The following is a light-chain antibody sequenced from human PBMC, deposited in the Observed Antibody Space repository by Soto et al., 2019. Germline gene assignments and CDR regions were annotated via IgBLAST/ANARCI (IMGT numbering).Light chain of an antibody. CDR2: EDN. Sequence: NFMLTQPHSVSESPGKTVTISCTRSSGSIASNYVQWYQQRPGSSPTTVIYEDNQRPSGVPDRFSGSIDSSSNSASLTISGLKTEDEADYYCQSYDSSTPYAVFGGGTQLTVL. CDR3: QSYDSSTPYAV. V-gene: IGLV6-57*01. J-gene: IGLJ7*01. CDR1: SGSIASNY.